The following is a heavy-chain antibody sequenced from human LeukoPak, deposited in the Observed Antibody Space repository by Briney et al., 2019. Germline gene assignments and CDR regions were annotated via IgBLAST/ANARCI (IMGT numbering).Heavy chain of an antibody. CDR3: AIPYYYDSSGPGDAFDI. J-gene: IGHJ3*02. CDR2: IIPIFGTA. CDR1: GGTFSSYA. Sequence: SVKVSCKASGGTFSSYAISWVRQAPGQGLEWMGGIIPIFGTANYAQKFQGRVTITADESTSTAYMELSSLRSEDTAVYYCAIPYYYDSSGPGDAFDIWGQGTMVTVSS. V-gene: IGHV1-69*13. D-gene: IGHD3-22*01.